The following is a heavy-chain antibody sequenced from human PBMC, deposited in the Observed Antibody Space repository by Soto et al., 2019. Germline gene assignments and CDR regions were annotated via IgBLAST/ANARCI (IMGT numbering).Heavy chain of an antibody. Sequence: LRLSCAASGFTFSSYPMHWVRQAPGKGLEWVALISYDETKKYYADSVKGRFTISRDNFKNTLYLQMNSLRAEDTAVYYCARWNVQHDSYGYFWGQGTLVTVSS. CDR3: ARWNVQHDSYGYF. CDR2: ISYDETKK. D-gene: IGHD5-18*01. CDR1: GFTFSSYP. V-gene: IGHV3-30-3*01. J-gene: IGHJ4*02.